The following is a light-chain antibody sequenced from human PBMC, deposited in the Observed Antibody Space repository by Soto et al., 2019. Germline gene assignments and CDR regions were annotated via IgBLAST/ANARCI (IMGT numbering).Light chain of an antibody. Sequence: DIQMPQSPTPLSASLGDRFTITCLASQSISSWLAWYQQKPGKAPKLLIYDASSLESGVPSRFSGSGSGTEFTLTISSLEPEDFAVYYCQQRSNWPWTFGQGTKV. V-gene: IGKV1-5*01. CDR2: DAS. CDR1: QSISSW. CDR3: QQRSNWPWT. J-gene: IGKJ1*01.